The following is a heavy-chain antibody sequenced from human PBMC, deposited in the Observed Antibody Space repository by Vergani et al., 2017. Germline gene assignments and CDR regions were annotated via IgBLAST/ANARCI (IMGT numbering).Heavy chain of an antibody. J-gene: IGHJ4*02. V-gene: IGHV3-9*01. Sequence: EVQLVESGGGLVQPGRSLRLSCAASGFTFDDYAMHWVRQAPGKGLEWVSGISWNSGSIGYADSVKGRFTISRDNAKNSLYLQMNSQRAEDTALYYCAKDHRYSSGWYRSYFDYWGQGTLVSVSS. CDR3: AKDHRYSSGWYRSYFDY. D-gene: IGHD6-19*01. CDR1: GFTFDDYA. CDR2: ISWNSGSI.